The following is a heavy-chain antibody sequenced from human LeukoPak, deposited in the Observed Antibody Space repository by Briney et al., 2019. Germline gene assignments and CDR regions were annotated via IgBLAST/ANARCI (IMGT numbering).Heavy chain of an antibody. CDR3: ASTTTVTRRFDS. CDR2: IYYSGRSGST. J-gene: IGHJ4*02. Sequence: SETLPLTCTVSGATISSYYWSWIRQPPGKGLEWIGYIYYSGRSGSTNYNPPLKSRVTISVDTSKNQFSLKLSSVTAADTAVYYCASTTTVTRRFDSWGQGTLVTVSS. V-gene: IGHV4-59*01. CDR1: GATISSYY. D-gene: IGHD4-17*01.